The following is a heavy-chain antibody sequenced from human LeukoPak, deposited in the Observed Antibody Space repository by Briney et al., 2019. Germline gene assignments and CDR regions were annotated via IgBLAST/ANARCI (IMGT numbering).Heavy chain of an antibody. CDR1: GFTFSPYS. D-gene: IGHD4-11*01. J-gene: IGHJ5*02. CDR3: APSHDYSNSKEAWFDP. Sequence: GGSLRLSCAASGFTFSPYSMNWVRQAPGKGLEWVSSISSSSSYIYYADSVKGRFTISRDNAKNSLYMQMNSLRAEDTAVYYCAPSHDYSNSKEAWFDPWGQGTLVTVSS. V-gene: IGHV3-21*01. CDR2: ISSSSSYI.